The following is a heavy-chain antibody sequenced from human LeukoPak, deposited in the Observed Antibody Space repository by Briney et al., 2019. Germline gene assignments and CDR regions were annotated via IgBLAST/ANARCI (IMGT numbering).Heavy chain of an antibody. J-gene: IGHJ6*04. V-gene: IGHV3-7*01. D-gene: IGHD6-6*01. CDR2: IKQDGSEK. Sequence: GGSLRLSCAASGFTFSSYCVSWVRQAPGKGLEWVANIKQDGSEKHYVDSVKGRFTISRDNAKTSLYLQMNSLRAEDTAVYYCASPVVAARMDVWAKGTTVTVSS. CDR3: ASPVVAARMDV. CDR1: GFTFSSYC.